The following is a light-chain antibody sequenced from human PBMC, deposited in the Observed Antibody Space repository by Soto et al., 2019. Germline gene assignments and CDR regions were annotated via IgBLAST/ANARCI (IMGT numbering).Light chain of an antibody. V-gene: IGLV2-14*01. CDR1: RSDVGSYNY. J-gene: IGLJ3*02. CDR3: SAYASDTSRL. Sequence: QSALTQPASVSGSPGQSITISCSGTRSDVGSYNYVSWYQQNPDKAPKLLIFEVSNRPSGVSDRFSGSKSGNTASLTISGLQAEDEAIYYCSAYASDTSRLFGGGTKLTVL. CDR2: EVS.